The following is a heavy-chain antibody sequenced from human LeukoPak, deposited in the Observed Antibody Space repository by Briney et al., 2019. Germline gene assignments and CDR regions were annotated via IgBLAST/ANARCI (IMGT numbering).Heavy chain of an antibody. Sequence: QPGRSLRLSCAASGFTFSSYGMHWVRQAPGKGLEWVASIWYDGSNKHYADSVKGRFTISRDNSKNTLYLQMNSLRAEDTAVYYCAKDFRLAGMVRGPFDYWGQGTLVTVSS. V-gene: IGHV3-30*02. CDR1: GFTFSSYG. CDR2: IWYDGSNK. D-gene: IGHD3-10*01. CDR3: AKDFRLAGMVRGPFDY. J-gene: IGHJ4*02.